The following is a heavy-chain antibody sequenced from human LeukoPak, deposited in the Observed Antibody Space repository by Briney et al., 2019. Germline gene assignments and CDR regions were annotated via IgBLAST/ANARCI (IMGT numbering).Heavy chain of an antibody. Sequence: PSETLSLTCTVSGGSISSSSYYWGWLRQPRGKGLEWIVSIYYSGSTYYHPSLKSRVTISVDTSKNQFSLKLSSVTDADTAVYYCARLLVGYDFWSGYLSSVNWFDPWGQGTLVTVSS. CDR2: IYYSGST. D-gene: IGHD3-3*01. J-gene: IGHJ5*02. V-gene: IGHV4-39*01. CDR1: GGSISSSSYY. CDR3: ARLLVGYDFWSGYLSSVNWFDP.